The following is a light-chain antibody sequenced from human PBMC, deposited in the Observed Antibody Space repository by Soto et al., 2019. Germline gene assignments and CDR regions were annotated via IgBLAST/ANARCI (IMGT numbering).Light chain of an antibody. J-gene: IGKJ1*01. Sequence: DIVMTQSPLSLPVPPGEPASISCRSSQSLLHSNGYNYLDWYLQKPGQSPQLRIYLGSNRASGVPDRFSGSGSGTDFTLKISRVEAEDVGVYYCMQPLQSWTFGQGTKVDVK. CDR3: MQPLQSWT. V-gene: IGKV2-28*01. CDR1: QSLLHSNGYNY. CDR2: LGS.